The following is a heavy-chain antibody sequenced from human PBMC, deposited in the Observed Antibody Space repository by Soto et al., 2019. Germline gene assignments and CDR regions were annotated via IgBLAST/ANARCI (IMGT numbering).Heavy chain of an antibody. V-gene: IGHV1-69*01. CDR1: GGTFSSYA. Sequence: QVQLVQSGAEVKKPGSSVKVSCKASGGTFSSYAISWVRQAPGQGLEWMGGINPIFGTANYAQKFQGRVTITADESTSTAYMELSSLRSDDTAVYYCARDMDSSGYYYVWFDPWGQGTLATVCS. CDR3: ARDMDSSGYYYVWFDP. J-gene: IGHJ5*02. CDR2: INPIFGTA. D-gene: IGHD3-22*01.